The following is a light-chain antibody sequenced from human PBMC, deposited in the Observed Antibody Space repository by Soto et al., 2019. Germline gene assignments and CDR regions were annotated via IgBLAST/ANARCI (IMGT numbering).Light chain of an antibody. Sequence: DIQLTQSPSFLSASVGDRVTITCRASQGINSYLAWYQQKPGKVPKLLIYAASTLQSGVPSRFSGSGSGTEFTLTISSLQPEDVATYYCQQINSYAFTFGQGTRLEI. J-gene: IGKJ5*01. CDR3: QQINSYAFT. CDR2: AAS. CDR1: QGINSY. V-gene: IGKV1-9*01.